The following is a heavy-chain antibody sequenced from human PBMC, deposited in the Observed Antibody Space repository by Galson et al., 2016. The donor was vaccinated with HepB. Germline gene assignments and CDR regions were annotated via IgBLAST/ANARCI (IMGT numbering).Heavy chain of an antibody. Sequence: CAISGDSVSSNSAAWNWTRQSPSRGLEWLGRTYYRSKWYNDYAVSLKGRITIDPDTSKNQFSLQLNSVTPEDTAIYYCASAQTGTAQIRAFDFWGQGTMVTVSS. CDR1: GDSVSSNSAA. CDR3: ASAQTGTAQIRAFDF. V-gene: IGHV6-1*01. D-gene: IGHD1-7*01. CDR2: TYYRSKWYN. J-gene: IGHJ3*01.